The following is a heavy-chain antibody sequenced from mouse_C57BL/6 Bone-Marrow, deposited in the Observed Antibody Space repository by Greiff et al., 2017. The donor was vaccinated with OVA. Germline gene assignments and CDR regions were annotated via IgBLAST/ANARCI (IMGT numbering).Heavy chain of an antibody. CDR2: IDPSDSET. CDR1: GYTFTSYW. D-gene: IGHD2-12*01. J-gene: IGHJ2*01. CDR3: ARSYTYVDY. V-gene: IGHV1-52*01. Sequence: VQLQQPGAELVRPGSSVKLSCKASGYTFTSYWMHWVKQRPIQGLEWIGNIDPSDSETHYNQKFKDKATLTVDKSSSTAYMQLSSLTSEDSADYYCARSYTYVDYWGQGTTLTVSS.